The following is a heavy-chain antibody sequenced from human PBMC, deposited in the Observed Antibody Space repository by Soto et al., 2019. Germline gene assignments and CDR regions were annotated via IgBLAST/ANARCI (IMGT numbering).Heavy chain of an antibody. CDR3: ARGIEGWYQGRYYYGMDV. CDR1: GVSVSSRSYY. CDR2: IYYSGST. J-gene: IGHJ6*02. D-gene: IGHD6-19*01. Sequence: SQTLPLTWTVSGVSVSSRSYYWRWVRQPPGKGLEWIGYIYYSGSTNYNSSLKSRVTISVDTSKNQFSLKLSSVTAADTAVYYCARGIEGWYQGRYYYGMDVWGQGTTVTVSS. V-gene: IGHV4-61*01.